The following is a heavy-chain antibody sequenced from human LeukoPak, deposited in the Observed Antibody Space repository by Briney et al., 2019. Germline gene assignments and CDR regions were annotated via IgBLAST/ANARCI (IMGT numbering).Heavy chain of an antibody. D-gene: IGHD2/OR15-2a*01. CDR2: IGTGGDT. CDR1: GFSSSSYD. V-gene: IGHV3-13*04. J-gene: IGHJ3*02. CDR3: ARGGIRRRGLDVFDI. Sequence: PGGSLRLSCAASGFSSSSYDMYWVRHVAGKGLEWVSGIGTGGDTHYAASVRDRFTISRENAKNSFCLQMNSLRVGDTATYYCARGGIRRRGLDVFDIWGQGTAVAVSS.